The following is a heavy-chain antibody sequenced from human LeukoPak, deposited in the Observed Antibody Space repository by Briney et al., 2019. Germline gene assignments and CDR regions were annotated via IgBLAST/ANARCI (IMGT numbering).Heavy chain of an antibody. D-gene: IGHD3-22*01. V-gene: IGHV3-53*01. Sequence: PGGSLRLSCAASGFTVSSSYMSWVRQAPGKGLEWVSVIYSGGSTYYADSVKGRFTISRDNSKNTLYLQMNSLRAEDTAVYYCARDGSGTYYYDSSGYYLAYWGQGTLVTASS. J-gene: IGHJ4*02. CDR1: GFTVSSSY. CDR3: ARDGSGTYYYDSSGYYLAY. CDR2: IYSGGST.